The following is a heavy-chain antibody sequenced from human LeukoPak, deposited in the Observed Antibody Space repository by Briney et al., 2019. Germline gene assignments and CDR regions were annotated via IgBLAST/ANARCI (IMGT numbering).Heavy chain of an antibody. V-gene: IGHV3-21*01. CDR3: ARGATGFLEWLLEGFDAFDI. CDR2: ISSSSSYI. CDR1: GFTFSSYS. Sequence: PGGSLRLSCAASGFTFSSYSMNWVRQAPGKGLEWVSSISSSSSYIYYADSVKGRFTISRDNAKNSLYLQMNSLRAEDTAVYYCARGATGFLEWLLEGFDAFDIWGQGTMVTVSS. D-gene: IGHD3-3*01. J-gene: IGHJ3*02.